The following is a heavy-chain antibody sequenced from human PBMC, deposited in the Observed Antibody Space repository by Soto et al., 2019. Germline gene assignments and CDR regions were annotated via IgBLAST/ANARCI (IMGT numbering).Heavy chain of an antibody. J-gene: IGHJ4*02. CDR3: ASLKYSFGSHGGN. CDR2: ITDSGGNT. CDR1: GFTFSSYV. D-gene: IGHD3-16*01. V-gene: IGHV3-23*01. Sequence: EVQLLESGGGLVQPGGSLRLSCAASGFTFSSYVMSWVRQAPGKGLEWVSAITDSGGNTYYADSVKGRFTISRDNSKNTVYLQMNSLRAEDTAVYYCASLKYSFGSHGGNWGQGTLVTVSS.